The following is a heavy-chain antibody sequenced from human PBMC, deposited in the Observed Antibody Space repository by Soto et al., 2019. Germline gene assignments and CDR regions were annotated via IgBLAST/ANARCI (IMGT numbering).Heavy chain of an antibody. Sequence: GGSLRLSCAASRFTFINYGMHWVRQTPGKGLEWVAVISYDGSNKYYADSVKDRFTISRDNSKNTLYLQMNSLRAEDTAVYYCVEGGYHYFDYWGQGTLVTVSS. CDR2: ISYDGSNK. CDR1: RFTFINYG. J-gene: IGHJ4*02. D-gene: IGHD5-12*01. V-gene: IGHV3-30*03. CDR3: VEGGYHYFDY.